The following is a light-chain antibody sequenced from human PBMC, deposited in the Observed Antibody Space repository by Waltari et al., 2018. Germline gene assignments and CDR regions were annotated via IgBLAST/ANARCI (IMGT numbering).Light chain of an antibody. Sequence: DIVMTQSPDSLALSLGERATINCKSSQTVLYSSNNKNYLAWYQQKPGQPPKPLIYWASTRESGVPDRFSGSGSGTDFTLTISSLQAEDVAVYSCQQYYSTPLTFGQGTKVEIK. V-gene: IGKV4-1*01. CDR1: QTVLYSSNNKNY. J-gene: IGKJ1*01. CDR2: WAS. CDR3: QQYYSTPLT.